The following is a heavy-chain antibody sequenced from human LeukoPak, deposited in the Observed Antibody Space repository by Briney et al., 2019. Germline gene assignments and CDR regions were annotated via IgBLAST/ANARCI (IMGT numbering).Heavy chain of an antibody. CDR2: INSDGSST. CDR3: AREAYDFWSGYYLGHAFDI. D-gene: IGHD3-3*01. J-gene: IGHJ3*02. CDR1: GFTFSSYW. V-gene: IGHV3-74*01. Sequence: GGSLRLSCAASGFTFSSYWMHWVRQAPGKGLVWVSRINSDGSSTSYAASVKGRFTISRDNAKSTLYLQINSLSAEDTAVYYCAREAYDFWSGYYLGHAFDIWGQGTMVTVSS.